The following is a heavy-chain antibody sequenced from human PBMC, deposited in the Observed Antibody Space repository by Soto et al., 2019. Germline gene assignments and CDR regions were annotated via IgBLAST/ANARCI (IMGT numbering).Heavy chain of an antibody. CDR2: INAGNGNT. Sequence: ASVKVSCKASGYTFTSYAMHWVRQAPGQRLEWMGWINAGNGNTKYSQKFQGRVTITRDTSASTAYMELSSLRSEDTAVYYCARDGYCSGGSCQTEGNYDYWGKGTLVTVSS. D-gene: IGHD2-15*01. CDR3: ARDGYCSGGSCQTEGNYDY. J-gene: IGHJ4*02. CDR1: GYTFTSYA. V-gene: IGHV1-3*01.